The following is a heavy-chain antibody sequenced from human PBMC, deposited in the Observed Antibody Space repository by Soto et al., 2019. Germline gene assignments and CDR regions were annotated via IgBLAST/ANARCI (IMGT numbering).Heavy chain of an antibody. J-gene: IGHJ5*02. CDR3: ARSSPVVTAP. V-gene: IGHV4-31*03. CDR2: IYYSGST. CDR1: GGSISSGGYY. D-gene: IGHD2-21*02. Sequence: QVQLQESGPGLVKPSQTLSLTCTVSGGSISSGGYYWSWIRQHPGKGLEWIGYIYYSGSTYYNPSLKSRITTSVDTSKNQLSLKLSSVTAADTAVYYCARSSPVVTAPWGQGTLVTVSS.